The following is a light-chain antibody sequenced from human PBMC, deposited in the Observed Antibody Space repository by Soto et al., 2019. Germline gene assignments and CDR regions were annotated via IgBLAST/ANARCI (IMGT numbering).Light chain of an antibody. CDR3: SSFATRSTVV. CDR2: DVS. Sequence: QSVLTQPASVSGSPGQSITISCTGTSSDIGGYNSVSWYQQHPGKPPELIIYDVSNRPSGISNRFSGSKSGNTASLTISGLLAEDEADYYCSSFATRSTVVFGGGTKLTVL. V-gene: IGLV2-14*03. J-gene: IGLJ2*01. CDR1: SSDIGGYNS.